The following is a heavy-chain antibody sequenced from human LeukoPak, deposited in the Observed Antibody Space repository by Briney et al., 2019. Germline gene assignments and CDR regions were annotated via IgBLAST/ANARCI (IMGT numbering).Heavy chain of an antibody. CDR1: GYTFTSYY. V-gene: IGHV1-46*01. CDR3: ARVDCGGDCNWFDP. CDR2: INPSGGST. D-gene: IGHD2-21*02. Sequence: ASVKVSCKASGYTFTSYYMHWVRQAPGQGLEWMGIINPSGGSTSYAQKFQGRVTITADESTSTAYMELSSLRSEDTAVYYCARVDCGGDCNWFDPWGQGTLVTVSS. J-gene: IGHJ5*02.